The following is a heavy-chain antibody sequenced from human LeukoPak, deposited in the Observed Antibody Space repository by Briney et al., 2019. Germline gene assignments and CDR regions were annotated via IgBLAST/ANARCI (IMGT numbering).Heavy chain of an antibody. CDR3: ARDRGYGVDTFDY. D-gene: IGHD5/OR15-5a*01. V-gene: IGHV1-18*04. J-gene: IGHJ4*02. Sequence: ASVKVSCKSSGYSFTTYGVSWVRQAPGQGLEWMGWIGPHNGDTKYAQRFEGRVTMTTDTSTSTVSMEVTSLTSDDTAGYYCARDRGYGVDTFDYWGQGTLVIVS. CDR1: GYSFTTYG. CDR2: IGPHNGDT.